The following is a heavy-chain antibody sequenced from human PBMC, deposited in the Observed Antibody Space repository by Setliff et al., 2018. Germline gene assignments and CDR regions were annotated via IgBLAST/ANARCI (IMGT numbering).Heavy chain of an antibody. V-gene: IGHV5-51*01. CDR2: IYPGDSDT. J-gene: IGHJ6*02. CDR1: GYSFSTCW. D-gene: IGHD6-19*01. Sequence: GESLKISCKGSGYSFSTCWIGWVRQMPGKGLEWMGIIYPGDSDTRYSPSFQGQVTISADKSISTAYLQWSSLKASDTAMYYCARPSGWPRGDYYYGMDVWGQGTTVTVSS. CDR3: ARPSGWPRGDYYYGMDV.